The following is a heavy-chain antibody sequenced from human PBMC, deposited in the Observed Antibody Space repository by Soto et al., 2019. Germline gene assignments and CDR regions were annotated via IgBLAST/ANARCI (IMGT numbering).Heavy chain of an antibody. V-gene: IGHV2-5*02. CDR1: GFSLSTSGVA. CDR2: IYWDDDK. Sequence: QITLKESGPPLVKSTQTLTLTCTFSGFSLSTSGVAVGWIRQPPGKALEWLALIYWDDDKRYRPSLKSRLTITKDTSKNQVVLTMTNMEPVDTATYFCVHGPGHFEYWGQGTPVTVPS. J-gene: IGHJ4*02. CDR3: VHGPGHFEY.